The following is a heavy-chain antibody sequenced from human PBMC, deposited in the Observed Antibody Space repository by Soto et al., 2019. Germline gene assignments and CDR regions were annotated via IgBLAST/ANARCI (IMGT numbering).Heavy chain of an antibody. CDR2: INHSGST. CDR3: GRGPSLYYYGSGSLLGEYYGMDD. J-gene: IGHJ6*02. D-gene: IGHD3-10*01. CDR1: GGSFSGYY. Sequence: SETLSLTCAVSGGSFSGYYWSWIRQPPGKGLEWVGEINHSGSTKYNPSLKSRGTISVDTSKNKISLMLSSLTAADTAAAYCGRGPSLYYYGSGSLLGEYYGMDDWGQGTTVTVSS. V-gene: IGHV4-34*01.